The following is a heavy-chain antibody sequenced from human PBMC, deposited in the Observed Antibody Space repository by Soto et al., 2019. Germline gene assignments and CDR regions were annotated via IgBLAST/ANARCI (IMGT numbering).Heavy chain of an antibody. CDR2: IYSGGST. J-gene: IGHJ4*02. D-gene: IGHD4-4*01. CDR1: GFTVSSNY. V-gene: IGHV3-53*01. CDR3: ARATTVTSDSPFDY. Sequence: ESGGGLIQPGGSLRLSCAASGFTVSSNYMSWVRQAPGKGLEWVSVIYSGGSTYYADSVKGRFTISRDNSKNTLYLQMNSLSAEDTAVYYCARATTVTSDSPFDYWGQGTLVTVSS.